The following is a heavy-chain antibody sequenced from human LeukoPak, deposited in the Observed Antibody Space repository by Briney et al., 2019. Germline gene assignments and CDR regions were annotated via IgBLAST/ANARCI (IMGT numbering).Heavy chain of an antibody. CDR3: ARDTYSSSFRRPLDY. CDR1: GYTFTSYG. J-gene: IGHJ4*02. Sequence: WASVKVSCKASGYTFTSYGISWVRQAPGQGLEWMGWISAYNGNTNYAQKLQGRVTMTTDTSTSTAYMELRSLRSDDTAVYYCARDTYSSSFRRPLDYWGQGTLVTVSS. V-gene: IGHV1-18*01. D-gene: IGHD6-6*01. CDR2: ISAYNGNT.